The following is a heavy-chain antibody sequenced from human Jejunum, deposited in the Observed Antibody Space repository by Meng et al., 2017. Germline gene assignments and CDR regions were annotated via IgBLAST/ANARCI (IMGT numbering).Heavy chain of an antibody. CDR2: IKHDGSEE. J-gene: IGHJ4*02. CDR3: AKNRVGHDF. Sequence: EVQLWDLGGCLVQPVVPLRLSCAASGFSFSSNVMSWVRQAPGKGLEWVASIKHDGSEEGYVDSVKGRFTISRDNTKNSLYLQMNSLRAEDTAVYYCAKNRVGHDFWGQGMLVTVSS. D-gene: IGHD1-26*01. CDR1: GFSFSSNV. V-gene: IGHV3-7*01.